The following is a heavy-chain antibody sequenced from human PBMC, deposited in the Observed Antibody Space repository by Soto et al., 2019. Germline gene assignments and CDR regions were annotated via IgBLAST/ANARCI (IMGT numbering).Heavy chain of an antibody. D-gene: IGHD6-13*01. CDR1: GGSFSGYY. CDR3: ARALGQQLVYYHYGMDV. J-gene: IGHJ6*02. CDR2: INHSGST. V-gene: IGHV4-34*01. Sequence: SETLSLTCAVYGGSFSGYYWSWIRQPPGKGLEWIGEINHSGSTNYNPSLKSRVTISVDTSKNQFSLKLSSVTAADTAVYYCARALGQQLVYYHYGMDVWGQGTTVTVSS.